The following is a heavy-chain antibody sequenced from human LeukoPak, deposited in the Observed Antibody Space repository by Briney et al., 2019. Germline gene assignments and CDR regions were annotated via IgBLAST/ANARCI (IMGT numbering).Heavy chain of an antibody. D-gene: IGHD4/OR15-4a*01. CDR3: AREDGTVVDAFDI. V-gene: IGHV4-31*03. Sequence: SETLSLTCTVSGGSISSGGYYWTWIRQHPGMGLEWIGYIYYSGSTYYNPSLKSRVTISLDTSKRQFSLKLTSVTAADTAVYYCAREDGTVVDAFDIWGQGTMVTVSS. CDR1: GGSISSGGYY. CDR2: IYYSGST. J-gene: IGHJ3*02.